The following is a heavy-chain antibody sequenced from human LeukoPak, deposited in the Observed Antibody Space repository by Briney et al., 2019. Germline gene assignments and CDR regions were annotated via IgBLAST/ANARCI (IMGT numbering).Heavy chain of an antibody. CDR2: ISSNGGST. CDR3: ARDASYGSGSYFDY. Sequence: GGSLRLSCAASGFTFSTDGMHWDRQAPGKGLEYVSSISSNGGSTYYANSVKGRFTISRDNSKNTLYLQMASLRVEDMAVYYCARDASYGSGSYFDYWGQGTLVTVSS. CDR1: GFTFSTDG. D-gene: IGHD3-10*01. J-gene: IGHJ4*02. V-gene: IGHV3-64*01.